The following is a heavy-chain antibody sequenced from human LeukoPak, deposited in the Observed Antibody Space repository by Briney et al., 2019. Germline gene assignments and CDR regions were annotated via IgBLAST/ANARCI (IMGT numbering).Heavy chain of an antibody. CDR1: RFTFSSYA. CDR2: ISGSGGSI. J-gene: IGHJ4*02. D-gene: IGHD1-26*01. Sequence: GGSLRLSCAASRFTFSSYAMNWVRQAPGKGVEWVSAISGSGGSIYYTDSVKGRFTISRDNSKNTLFLQMNSLRAEDTAVYYCAKVWGSYSTGYFDYWGQGTLVTVSS. CDR3: AKVWGSYSTGYFDY. V-gene: IGHV3-23*01.